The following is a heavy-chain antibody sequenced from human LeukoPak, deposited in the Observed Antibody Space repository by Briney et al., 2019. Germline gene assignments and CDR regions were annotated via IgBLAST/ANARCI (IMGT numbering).Heavy chain of an antibody. J-gene: IGHJ1*01. D-gene: IGHD3-10*01. CDR2: IRSKANNYVT. V-gene: IGHV3-73*01. CDR3: TFGSGSSH. CDR1: GFTFSGSA. Sequence: SGGSLRLSCAASGFTFSGSAMHWVRQASGKGLEWVGRIRSKANNYVTAYAASVSGRFTISRDDSKNTAYLQMNSLKTEDTAVYYCTFGSGSSHWGQGTLVSVSS.